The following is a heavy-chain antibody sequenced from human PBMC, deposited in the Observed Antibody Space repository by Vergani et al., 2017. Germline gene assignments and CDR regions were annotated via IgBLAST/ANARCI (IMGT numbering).Heavy chain of an antibody. D-gene: IGHD2-8*01. V-gene: IGHV1-46*01. Sequence: QVQLVQSGAEVKKPGASVKVSCKASGYTFTSYYIHWVRQAPGQGLEWMGIINPSDGSTSYAQKFQGRVTMTRDTSTSTVYMELSSLRSEDTAVYYCARGGGILMVYATWFDPWGQGTLVTVSS. J-gene: IGHJ5*02. CDR3: ARGGGILMVYATWFDP. CDR2: INPSDGST. CDR1: GYTFTSYY.